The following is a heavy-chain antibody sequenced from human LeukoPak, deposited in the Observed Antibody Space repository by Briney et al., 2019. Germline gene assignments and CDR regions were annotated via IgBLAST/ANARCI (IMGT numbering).Heavy chain of an antibody. Sequence: GGSLRLSCAASGLTFSSYGIHWVRQAPGKGLEWVAVISYDGLNKNYADSVKGRFTISRDNSKNTLYLQMNSLRVEDTAVYYCAKGVRSGYDRLDYWGRGTLVTVSS. CDR2: ISYDGLNK. CDR1: GLTFSSYG. CDR3: AKGVRSGYDRLDY. V-gene: IGHV3-30*18. D-gene: IGHD5-12*01. J-gene: IGHJ4*02.